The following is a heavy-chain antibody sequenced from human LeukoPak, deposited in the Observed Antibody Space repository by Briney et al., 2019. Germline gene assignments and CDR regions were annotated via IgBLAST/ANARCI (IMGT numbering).Heavy chain of an antibody. CDR1: GGSISSSSYY. D-gene: IGHD6-6*01. V-gene: IGHV4-39*07. CDR2: INHSGST. CDR3: ARGLGQLGKQLLDY. J-gene: IGHJ4*02. Sequence: SETLSLTCTVSGGSISSSSYYWGWIRQPPGKGLEWIGEINHSGSTNYNPSLKSRVTISVDTSKNQFSLKLSSVTAADTAVYYCARGLGQLGKQLLDYWGQGTLVTVSS.